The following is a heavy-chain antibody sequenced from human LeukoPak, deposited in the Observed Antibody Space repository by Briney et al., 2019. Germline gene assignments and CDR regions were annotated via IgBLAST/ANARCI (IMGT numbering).Heavy chain of an antibody. CDR3: ARGVGTAAAFDY. D-gene: IGHD2-2*01. CDR2: IKQDGSEK. Sequence: GGSLRLSCAASGFTFSSYYMSWVRQAPGKGLEWVANIKQDGSEKYYMDSVKGRFTISRDNAKNSLYLQMNSLRAEDTAVYYCARGVGTAAAFDYWGQATVVTVSS. V-gene: IGHV3-7*01. J-gene: IGHJ4*02. CDR1: GFTFSSYY.